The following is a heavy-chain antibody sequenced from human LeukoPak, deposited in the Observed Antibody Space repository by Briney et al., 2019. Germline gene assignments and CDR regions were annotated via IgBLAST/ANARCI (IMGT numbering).Heavy chain of an antibody. V-gene: IGHV4-59*01. Sequence: SETLSLTCTVSGGSISSYYWSWIRQPPGKGLEWIGYIYYSGSTNYNPSLKSRVTISVDTSKNQFSLKLSSVTAADTAVYYCARAYSSSWNYYHYYMDVWGKGTTVTISS. D-gene: IGHD6-13*01. CDR1: GGSISSYY. CDR2: IYYSGST. CDR3: ARAYSSSWNYYHYYMDV. J-gene: IGHJ6*03.